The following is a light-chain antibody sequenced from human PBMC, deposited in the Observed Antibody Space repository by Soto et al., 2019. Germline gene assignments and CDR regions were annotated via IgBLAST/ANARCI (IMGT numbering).Light chain of an antibody. Sequence: EIVLTQSPGTLSLSPGERATLSCRASQSVSSTDLAWYQQKPGQAPRLVIYGASSRATGIPDRFSGGGSGTDFTLTISRLAPEDFAVYYWQLYGTSPEWTFGQGTKVEIK. CDR1: QSVSSTD. CDR2: GAS. CDR3: QLYGTSPEWT. V-gene: IGKV3-20*01. J-gene: IGKJ1*01.